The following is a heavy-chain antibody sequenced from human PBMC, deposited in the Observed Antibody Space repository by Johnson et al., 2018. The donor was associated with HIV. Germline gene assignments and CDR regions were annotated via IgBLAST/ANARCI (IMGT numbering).Heavy chain of an antibody. J-gene: IGHJ3*02. Sequence: VQLVESGGGLIQPGGSLRLSCAASGFTVIGNYMSWVRQAPGKGLDWVSVIYSGGSTYYADSVKGRFTLSRDNSKNKLYLKMNSLRAEDTAVYYCARVGGIAVAPNDAFDIWGQGTMVTVSS. CDR1: GFTVIGNY. V-gene: IGHV3-53*01. CDR3: ARVGGIAVAPNDAFDI. D-gene: IGHD6-19*01. CDR2: IYSGGST.